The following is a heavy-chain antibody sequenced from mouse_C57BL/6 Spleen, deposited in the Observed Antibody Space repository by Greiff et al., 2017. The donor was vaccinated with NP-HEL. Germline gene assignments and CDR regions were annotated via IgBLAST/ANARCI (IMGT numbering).Heavy chain of an antibody. J-gene: IGHJ4*01. D-gene: IGHD2-4*01. CDR3: AGLREYYAMDY. V-gene: IGHV1-9*01. CDR1: GYTFTGYW. CDR2: ILPGSGST. Sequence: VKVVESGAELMKPGASVKLSCKATGYTFTGYWIEWVKQRPGHGLEWIGEILPGSGSTNYNEKFKGKATLTADKSSSTAYMQLSSLTSEDSAVYFCAGLREYYAMDYWGQGTSVTVSS.